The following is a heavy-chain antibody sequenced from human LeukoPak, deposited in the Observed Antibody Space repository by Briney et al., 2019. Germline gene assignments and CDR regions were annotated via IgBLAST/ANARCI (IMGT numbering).Heavy chain of an antibody. Sequence: SETLSLTCAVYGGSFSGYYWSWIRQPPGKGLEWIGEINHSGSTNYNPSLKSRVTISVDTSKNQFSLKLSSVTAAVTAGYYCARPSRRGLRYSFFDPRGQGTLVTVSS. V-gene: IGHV4-34*01. J-gene: IGHJ5*02. CDR1: GGSFSGYY. D-gene: IGHD3-9*01. CDR2: INHSGST. CDR3: ARPSRRGLRYSFFDP.